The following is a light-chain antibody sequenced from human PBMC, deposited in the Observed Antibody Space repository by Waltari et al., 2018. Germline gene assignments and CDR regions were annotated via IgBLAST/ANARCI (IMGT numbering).Light chain of an antibody. V-gene: IGLV1-51*01. CDR1: SPNIGNYY. J-gene: IGLJ2*01. CDR2: DNN. CDR3: ATWDNNLKDVV. Sequence: QSVLTQPPSVSAAPGQKVTISCSGSSPNIGNYYVSWYYHLPGAAPKLLIYDNNKRPSGIPDRFSASKSGTSATLGITGLQIGDEADYYCATWDNNLKDVVFGGGTKLTVL.